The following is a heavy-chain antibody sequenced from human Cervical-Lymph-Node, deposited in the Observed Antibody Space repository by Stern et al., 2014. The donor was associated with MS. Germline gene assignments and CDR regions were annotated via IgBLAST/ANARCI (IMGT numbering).Heavy chain of an antibody. CDR3: ARGPITMIVVVTPLLDP. CDR2: IHPYSGGT. Sequence: VQLVESGAEVKKPGASVKVSCKASGYTFTGYYMHWVRQTPGQGLEWMGRIHPYSGGTNYAQKFQGRVTMTRDTSISTAYMDLSRLRSDDTAVYYCARGPITMIVVVTPLLDPWGQGTLVTVSS. V-gene: IGHV1-2*06. J-gene: IGHJ5*02. CDR1: GYTFTGYY. D-gene: IGHD3-22*01.